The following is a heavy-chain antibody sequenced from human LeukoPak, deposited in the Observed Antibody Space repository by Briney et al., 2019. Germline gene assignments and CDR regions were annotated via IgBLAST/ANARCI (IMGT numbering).Heavy chain of an antibody. Sequence: GASVKVSCKASGYTFTSYGISWVRQAPGQGLEWMGWMNPNSGNTGYAQKFQGRVTMTRNTSISTAYMELSSLRSEDTAVYYCARGRGLGRTIFGVVIIRGGNFDYWGQGTLVTVSS. D-gene: IGHD3-3*01. CDR3: ARGRGLGRTIFGVVIIRGGNFDY. CDR2: MNPNSGNT. V-gene: IGHV1-8*02. CDR1: GYTFTSYG. J-gene: IGHJ4*02.